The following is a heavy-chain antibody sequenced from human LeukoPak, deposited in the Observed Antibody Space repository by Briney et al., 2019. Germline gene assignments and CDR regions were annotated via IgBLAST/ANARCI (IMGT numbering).Heavy chain of an antibody. CDR2: INPNSGGT. J-gene: IGHJ4*02. CDR3: ARGGFCGSTSCHLFDY. V-gene: IGHV1-2*02. CDR1: GYTFTDYY. D-gene: IGHD2-2*01. Sequence: ASVKVSCKASGYTFTDYYMHWVRQAPGQGLEWMGWINPNSGGTDYAQKFQGRVTMTRDTSISTAYMELSRLRSDDTAVYYCARGGFCGSTSCHLFDYRGQGTLVTVSS.